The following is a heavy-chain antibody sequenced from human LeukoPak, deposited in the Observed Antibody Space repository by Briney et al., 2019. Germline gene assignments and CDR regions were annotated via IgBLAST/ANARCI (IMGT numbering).Heavy chain of an antibody. Sequence: SETLSLTCTVSGGSINSYYWSWIRQPPGKGLELIGYIYYSGSTTYNPSLKSRVTISVDTSKNQFSLKLSSVTAADTAVYYCARVARDGYIYFDYWGQGTLVTVSS. J-gene: IGHJ4*02. CDR2: IYYSGST. CDR1: GGSINSYY. D-gene: IGHD5-24*01. V-gene: IGHV4-59*01. CDR3: ARVARDGYIYFDY.